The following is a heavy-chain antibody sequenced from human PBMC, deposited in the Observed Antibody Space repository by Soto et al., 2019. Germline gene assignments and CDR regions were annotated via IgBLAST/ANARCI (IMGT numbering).Heavy chain of an antibody. J-gene: IGHJ4*02. V-gene: IGHV4-30-2*01. CDR3: ARGRSITIFGVDSSPFDY. D-gene: IGHD3-3*01. CDR2: IYHSGST. CDR1: GGSISSGGYS. Sequence: QLQLQESGSGLVKPSQTLSLTCAVSGGSISSGGYSWSWIRQPPGKGLEWIGYIYHSGSTYYNPSLKRRLTISVARSKNQFSLKLSSVTAADTAVYYCARGRSITIFGVDSSPFDYWGQGTLVTVSS.